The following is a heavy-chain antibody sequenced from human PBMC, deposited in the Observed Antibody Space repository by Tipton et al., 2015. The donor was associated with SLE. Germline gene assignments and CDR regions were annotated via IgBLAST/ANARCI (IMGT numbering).Heavy chain of an antibody. CDR2: ISWDGGNT. D-gene: IGHD6-19*01. CDR1: GFTFDDYA. Sequence: SLRLSCAASGFTFDDYAMHWVRQAPGKGLEWVSLISWDGGNTYYADSVKGRFTISRDNSKNTLYLQMSSLRAEDTAVYYCVKDITYSSGWHYYFDYWGQGTLVTVSS. J-gene: IGHJ4*02. CDR3: VKDITYSSGWHYYFDY. V-gene: IGHV3-43D*04.